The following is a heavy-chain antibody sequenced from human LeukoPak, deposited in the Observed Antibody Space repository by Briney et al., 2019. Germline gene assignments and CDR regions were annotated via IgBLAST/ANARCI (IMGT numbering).Heavy chain of an antibody. CDR1: GFTFSSYY. Sequence: GGSLRLSCAASGFTFSSYYMNWVRQAPGKGLEWVSAISGSAVSTYYADSVRGRFTISRDNSKNTLYLQMNSLRVEDTAVYYCAKAVPKAVVTPSFDYWGQGTLVTVSS. D-gene: IGHD4-23*01. V-gene: IGHV3-23*01. CDR2: ISGSAVST. J-gene: IGHJ4*02. CDR3: AKAVPKAVVTPSFDY.